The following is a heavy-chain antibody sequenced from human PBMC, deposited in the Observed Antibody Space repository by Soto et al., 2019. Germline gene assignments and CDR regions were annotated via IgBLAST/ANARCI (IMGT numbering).Heavy chain of an antibody. J-gene: IGHJ5*02. Sequence: QLQLQESGPGLVKPSETLSLTCTVSGGSISSSSYYWGWIRQPPGKGLEWIGSIYYSGSTYYNPSLKSRVTISVDTSKNHFSLKLSSVTAADTAVYYCARIRFIRSATIRFDPWGQGTLVTVSS. CDR2: IYYSGST. V-gene: IGHV4-39*01. CDR1: GGSISSSSYY. D-gene: IGHD5-12*01. CDR3: ARIRFIRSATIRFDP.